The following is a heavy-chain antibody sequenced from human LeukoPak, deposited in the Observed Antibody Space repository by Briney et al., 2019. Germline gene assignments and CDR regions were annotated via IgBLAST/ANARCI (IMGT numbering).Heavy chain of an antibody. V-gene: IGHV1-69*13. CDR3: ATVSGLEWELLHQTFDY. CDR1: GGTFSSYA. Sequence: ASVKVSCKASGGTFSSYAISWVRQAPGQGLEWMGGIIPIFGTANYAQKFQGRVAITADESTSTAYMELSSLRSEDTAMYYCATVSGLEWELLHQTFDYWGQGTLVTVSS. CDR2: IIPIFGTA. D-gene: IGHD1-26*01. J-gene: IGHJ4*02.